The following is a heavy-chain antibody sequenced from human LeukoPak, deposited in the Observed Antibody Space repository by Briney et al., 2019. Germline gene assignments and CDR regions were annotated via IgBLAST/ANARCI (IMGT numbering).Heavy chain of an antibody. J-gene: IGHJ4*02. CDR1: GFTFSTYS. CDR3: ARESSGYFY. D-gene: IGHD3-22*01. V-gene: IGHV3-21*01. CDR2: ISSGSSFI. Sequence: GGSLRLSCAASGFTFSTYSMNWVRQAPGKGLEWVSSISSGSSFIYYTDSVKGRFTISRDNAKNSLFLQMNSLRAEDTAVYYCARESSGYFYWGQGTLVTVS.